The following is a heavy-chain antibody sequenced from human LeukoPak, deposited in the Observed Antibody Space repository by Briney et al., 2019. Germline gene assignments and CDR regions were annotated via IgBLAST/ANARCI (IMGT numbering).Heavy chain of an antibody. CDR2: INHSGST. V-gene: IGHV4-34*01. Sequence: SETLSLTCAVYGGSFSGYYWSWIRQPPGKGLEWIGEINHSGSTNYNPSLKSRVTISVDTSKNQFSLKLSSVTAADTAVYYCARRPYGSGSYLADYWGQGTLVTVSS. CDR1: GGSFSGYY. D-gene: IGHD3-10*01. CDR3: ARRPYGSGSYLADY. J-gene: IGHJ4*02.